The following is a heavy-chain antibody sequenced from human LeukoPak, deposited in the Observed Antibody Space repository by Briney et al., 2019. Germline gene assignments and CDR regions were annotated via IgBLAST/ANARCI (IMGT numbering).Heavy chain of an antibody. V-gene: IGHV3-48*02. Sequence: GGSLRLSCTASGFTFSSYAMSWVRQAPGKGLEWVSYISSSSSTIYYADSVKGRFTISRDNAKNSLYLQMNSLRDEDTAVYYCARDGLVLRFLEWLFLDYWGQGTLVTVSS. D-gene: IGHD3-3*01. CDR3: ARDGLVLRFLEWLFLDY. CDR2: ISSSSSTI. CDR1: GFTFSSYA. J-gene: IGHJ4*02.